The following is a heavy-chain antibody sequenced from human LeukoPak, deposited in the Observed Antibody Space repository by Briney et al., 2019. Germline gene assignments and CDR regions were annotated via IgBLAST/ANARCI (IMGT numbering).Heavy chain of an antibody. V-gene: IGHV3-21*01. CDR2: ITSSSTYT. CDR3: ARDPYSGTYGDAYYYYMDV. J-gene: IGHJ6*03. Sequence: PGGSLRLSCAASGFTFSSYNMNWVRQTPGKGLEWVSSITSSSTYTFYADSVKGRFTISRDNARNSLYLQMNSLRAEDTAVYYCARDPYSGTYGDAYYYYMDVWGKGTTVTISS. CDR1: GFTFSSYN. D-gene: IGHD1-26*01.